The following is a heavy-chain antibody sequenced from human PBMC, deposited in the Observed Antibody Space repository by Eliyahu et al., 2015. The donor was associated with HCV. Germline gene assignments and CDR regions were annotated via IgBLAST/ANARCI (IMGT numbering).Heavy chain of an antibody. CDR3: ARIPIYYAFWSGYYDY. D-gene: IGHD3-3*01. Sequence: QVQLVESGGGEVQPGRSLRLXCAASGFXFXSXAMHWVRQAPGKGLEWVAVISHDGNNKYYADSVKGRFTISRDNSKNTLYLQMNSLGTEDTAVYYCARIPIYYAFWSGYYDYWGQGTLVTVSS. J-gene: IGHJ4*02. V-gene: IGHV3-30*04. CDR1: GFXFXSXA. CDR2: ISHDGNNK.